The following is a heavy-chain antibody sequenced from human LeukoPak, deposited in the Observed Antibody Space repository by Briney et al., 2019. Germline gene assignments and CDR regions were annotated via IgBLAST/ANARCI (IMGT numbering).Heavy chain of an antibody. J-gene: IGHJ4*02. Sequence: KSSETLSLTCTVSGGSISSYYWSWIRQPPGKGLEWIGYIYYSGSTNYNPSLKSRVTISVDTSKNQFSLKLCSVTAADTAVYYCARRGGYYYYDSSGYHFDYWGQGTLVTVSS. CDR3: ARRGGYYYYDSSGYHFDY. CDR2: IYYSGST. CDR1: GGSISSYY. V-gene: IGHV4-59*01. D-gene: IGHD3-22*01.